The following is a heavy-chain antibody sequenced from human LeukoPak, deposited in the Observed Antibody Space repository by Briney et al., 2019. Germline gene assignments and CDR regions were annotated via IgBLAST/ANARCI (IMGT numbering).Heavy chain of an antibody. V-gene: IGHV4-38-2*02. CDR1: GYSISSDYY. CDR2: IYYSGST. Sequence: PSETLSLTCTVSGYSISSDYYWSWIRQPPGKGLEWIGSIYYSGSTYYNPSLKSRVTISVDTSKNQFSLKLSSVTAADTAVYYCASHYYGSGSYYYYFDYWGQGTLVTVSS. J-gene: IGHJ4*02. D-gene: IGHD3-10*01. CDR3: ASHYYGSGSYYYYFDY.